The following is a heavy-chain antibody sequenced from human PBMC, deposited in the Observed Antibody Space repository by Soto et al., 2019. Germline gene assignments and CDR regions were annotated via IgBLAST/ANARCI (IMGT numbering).Heavy chain of an antibody. CDR2: INAGNGNT. Sequence: ASVKVSCKASGYTFTSYAMHWVRQAPGQRLEWMGWINAGNGNTKYSQKFQGRVTITRDTSASTAYMELSSLRSEDTAVYYCASGSGWTSTYYYYYMDVWGKGTTVTVSS. D-gene: IGHD6-19*01. CDR3: ASGSGWTSTYYYYYMDV. J-gene: IGHJ6*03. V-gene: IGHV1-3*01. CDR1: GYTFTSYA.